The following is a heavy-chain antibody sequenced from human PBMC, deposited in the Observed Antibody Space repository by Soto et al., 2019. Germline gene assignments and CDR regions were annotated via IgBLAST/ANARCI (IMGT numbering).Heavy chain of an antibody. CDR1: GYSFTGYW. Sequence: GESLKISCKGSGYSFTGYWIGWVRQMPGKGLEWMGIIYPGDSDTRYSPSFQGQVTISADKSISTAYLQWSSLKASDTAMYYCARLVSSSSGWHYYYYGMDVWGQGTTVTVSS. CDR3: ARLVSSSSGWHYYYYGMDV. CDR2: IYPGDSDT. D-gene: IGHD6-6*01. J-gene: IGHJ6*02. V-gene: IGHV5-51*01.